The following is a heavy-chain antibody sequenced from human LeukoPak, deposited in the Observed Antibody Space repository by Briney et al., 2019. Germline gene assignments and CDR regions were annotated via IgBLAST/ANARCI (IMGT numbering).Heavy chain of an antibody. D-gene: IGHD3-9*01. CDR1: GFTFNTYA. CDR2: IGGIGDST. J-gene: IGHJ4*02. V-gene: IGHV3-23*01. Sequence: GGSLRLSCAASGFTFNTYAMSWVRQAAGKGLEWVSAIGGIGDSTYYADSVKGRFTISRDNSKSTLYLQMNSLRGEDTAVYYCAKVANRGDILTGYYALDYWGQGTLVTVSS. CDR3: AKVANRGDILTGYYALDY.